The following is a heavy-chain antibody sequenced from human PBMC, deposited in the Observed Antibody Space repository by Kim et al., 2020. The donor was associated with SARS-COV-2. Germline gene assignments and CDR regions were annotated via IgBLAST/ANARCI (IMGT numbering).Heavy chain of an antibody. V-gene: IGHV4-39*01. D-gene: IGHD3-9*01. CDR3: ARPYTTDYDILTGYYY. J-gene: IGHJ4*02. Sequence: PSLKSRVTISVDTSKNQFSRKLSSVTAADTAVYYCARPYTTDYDILTGYYYWGQGTLVTVSS.